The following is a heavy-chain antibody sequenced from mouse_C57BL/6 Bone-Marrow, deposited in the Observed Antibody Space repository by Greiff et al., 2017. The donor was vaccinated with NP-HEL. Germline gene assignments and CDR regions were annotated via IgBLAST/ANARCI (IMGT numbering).Heavy chain of an antibody. CDR2: IDPENGDT. J-gene: IGHJ2*01. Sequence: VQLQQSGAELVRPGASVKLSCTASGFNIKDDYMHWVKQRPEQGLEWIGWIDPENGDTEYASKFQGKATITADTSSNTAYLQLSSLTSEDTAVYYCTTRIYYYGSRYYFDYWGQGTTLTVSS. CDR3: TTRIYYYGSRYYFDY. V-gene: IGHV14-4*01. CDR1: GFNIKDDY. D-gene: IGHD1-1*01.